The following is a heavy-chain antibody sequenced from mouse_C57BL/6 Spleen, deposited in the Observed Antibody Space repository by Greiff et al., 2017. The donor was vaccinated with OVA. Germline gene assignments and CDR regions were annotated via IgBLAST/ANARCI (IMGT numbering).Heavy chain of an antibody. V-gene: IGHV1-69*01. CDR3: ARPYYGSNYAMDY. J-gene: IGHJ4*01. CDR2: IDPSDSYT. D-gene: IGHD1-1*01. Sequence: QVQLQQPGAELVMPGASVKLSCKASGYTFTSYWMHWVKQRPGQGLEWIGEIDPSDSYTNYNQKFKGKSTLTVDKSSSTAYMQLSSLTSEDSAVYYCARPYYGSNYAMDYWGQGTSVTVSS. CDR1: GYTFTSYW.